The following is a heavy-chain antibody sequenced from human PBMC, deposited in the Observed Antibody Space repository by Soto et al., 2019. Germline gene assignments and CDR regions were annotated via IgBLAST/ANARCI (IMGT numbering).Heavy chain of an antibody. V-gene: IGHV5-51*01. D-gene: IGHD6-13*01. CDR2: IYPGDSDT. Sequence: PGESLKISCKGSGYSFTSYWIGWVRQMPGKSLEWMGIIYPGDSDTRYSPSFQGQVTISVDKSISTAYLQWSSLKASDTAMYYCARHYSSSWYCPDFDYWGQGTLVTVSS. J-gene: IGHJ4*02. CDR1: GYSFTSYW. CDR3: ARHYSSSWYCPDFDY.